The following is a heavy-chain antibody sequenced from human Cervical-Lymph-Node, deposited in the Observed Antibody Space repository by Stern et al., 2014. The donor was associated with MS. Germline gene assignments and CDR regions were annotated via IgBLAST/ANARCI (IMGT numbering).Heavy chain of an antibody. J-gene: IGHJ3*02. Sequence: QVQLVQSGAEVKKPGGSVKLSCEASGYTFTSYGISCVRQAPGKGLEWMGGISAYNGNTTYAQKLQGGVTMTTDTSTSTAYMELRSLRSDDTAVYYCASDGSIVVPRGDDASDIWGQGTMVTVSS. CDR1: GYTFTSYG. CDR3: ASDGSIVVPRGDDASDI. V-gene: IGHV1-18*01. D-gene: IGHD3-22*01. CDR2: ISAYNGNT.